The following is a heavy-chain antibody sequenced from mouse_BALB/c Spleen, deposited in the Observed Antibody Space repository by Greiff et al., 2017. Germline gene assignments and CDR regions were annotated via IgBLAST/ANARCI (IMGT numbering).Heavy chain of an antibody. D-gene: IGHD2-3*01. CDR1: GFNIKDNY. CDR3: ARSGGYLYFDY. V-gene: IGHV14-3*02. Sequence: VQLQQSGAELVKPGASVKLSCTASGFNIKDNYMHWVKQRPEQGLEWIGRIDPANGNTKYDPKFQGKATITADTSSNTAYLQLSSLTSEDTAVYYCARSGGYLYFDYWGQGTTLTVSS. CDR2: IDPANGNT. J-gene: IGHJ2*01.